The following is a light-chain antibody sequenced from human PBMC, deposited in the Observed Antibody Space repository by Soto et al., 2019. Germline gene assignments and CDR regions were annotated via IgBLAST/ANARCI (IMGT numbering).Light chain of an antibody. J-gene: IGKJ4*01. CDR2: DAS. Sequence: EIVLTHSPATLSLSPGERATLSCRASQSVSSYLAWYQQKPGQAPRLLMYDASNRATGIPARFSGSGSGTDFTLTISSLEPEDFAVYYCQQRSNWPLTFGGGTKVDIK. CDR1: QSVSSY. V-gene: IGKV3-11*01. CDR3: QQRSNWPLT.